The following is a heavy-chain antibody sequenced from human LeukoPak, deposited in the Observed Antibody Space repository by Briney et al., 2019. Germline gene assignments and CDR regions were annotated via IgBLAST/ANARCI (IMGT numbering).Heavy chain of an antibody. V-gene: IGHV1-18*01. D-gene: IGHD3-10*01. CDR2: ISAYNGNT. CDR3: ARDTLEYYYGSGSFDPHDY. J-gene: IGHJ4*02. CDR1: GYTFTSYG. Sequence: GASVKVSCKASGYTFTSYGISWVRQAPGQGLEWMGWISAYNGNTNYAQKLQGRVTMTTDTSTSTAYMELRSLRSDDTAVYYCARDTLEYYYGSGSFDPHDYWGQGTLVTVSS.